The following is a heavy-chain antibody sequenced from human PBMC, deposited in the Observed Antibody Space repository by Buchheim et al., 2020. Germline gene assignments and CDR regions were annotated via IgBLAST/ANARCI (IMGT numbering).Heavy chain of an antibody. J-gene: IGHJ6*02. Sequence: QVQLVESGGGLVKPGGSLRLSCAASGFTFSDYYMSWIRQAPGKGLEWVSYISSSSSYTNYADSVKGRFTISRDNAKNSLYLQMNSLRAEDTAVYYCARDLSDYDFWSGYYSPLYGMDVWGQGTT. CDR2: ISSSSSYT. CDR3: ARDLSDYDFWSGYYSPLYGMDV. V-gene: IGHV3-11*06. CDR1: GFTFSDYY. D-gene: IGHD3-3*01.